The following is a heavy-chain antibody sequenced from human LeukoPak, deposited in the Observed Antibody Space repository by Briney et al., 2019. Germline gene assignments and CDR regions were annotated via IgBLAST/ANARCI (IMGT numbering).Heavy chain of an antibody. CDR2: ISGSGGST. J-gene: IGHJ6*02. CDR3: AKDIVAVPAALDV. CDR1: GFTFDDYA. D-gene: IGHD2-2*01. Sequence: PGRSLRLSCAASGFTFDDYAMHWVRQAPGKGLEWVSAISGSGGSTYYADSVKGRFTISRDNSKNTLYLQMNSLRAEDTAVYYCAKDIVAVPAALDVWGQGTTVTVSS. V-gene: IGHV3-23*01.